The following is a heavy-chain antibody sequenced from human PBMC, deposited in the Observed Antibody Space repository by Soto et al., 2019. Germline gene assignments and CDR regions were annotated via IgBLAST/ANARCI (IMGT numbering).Heavy chain of an antibody. J-gene: IGHJ4*02. V-gene: IGHV3-23*01. D-gene: IGHD1-26*01. CDR2: ISGSGGST. CDR1: GSTFSSYA. Sequence: EVQLLESGGGLVQPGGSLRLSCAASGSTFSSYAMSWVRQAPGKGLEWVSAISGSGGSTYYADSVKGRFTISRDNSKNTLYLQMNSLRAEDTAVYYCAKDRGIVGAKFDYWGQGTLVTVSS. CDR3: AKDRGIVGAKFDY.